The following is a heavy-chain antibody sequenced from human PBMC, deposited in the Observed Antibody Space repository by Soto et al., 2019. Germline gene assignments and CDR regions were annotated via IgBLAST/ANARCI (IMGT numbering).Heavy chain of an antibody. V-gene: IGHV1-69*01. CDR3: AREGGSYFDN. D-gene: IGHD3-10*01. Sequence: QVQLVQSGAEVKKPGSSVKVSCKASGGTLINYAISWVRQAPGQGLEWMGGIIPMFGTTNYAQKFQGRVTIIADESTSTVYMELSSLRSKDTALYFCAREGGSYFDNWGQGTLVTVSS. CDR2: IIPMFGTT. CDR1: GGTLINYA. J-gene: IGHJ4*02.